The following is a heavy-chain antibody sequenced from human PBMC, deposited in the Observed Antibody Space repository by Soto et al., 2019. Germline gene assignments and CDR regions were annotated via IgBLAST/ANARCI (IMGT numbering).Heavy chain of an antibody. J-gene: IGHJ5*02. D-gene: IGHD3-3*01. CDR3: ATSYDSGFDP. CDR1: GYSFSTYA. V-gene: IGHV1-18*01. CDR2: ITPNNGYT. Sequence: QLQLMQSGGEAKNPGASVKVSCEASGYSFSTYAISWLRQAPGQGLEWMGLITPNNGYTNYAQKFQGRLILTTDIPSSTAYMGLTSLRYDDTAMYYCATSYDSGFDPWGQGTLVSVS.